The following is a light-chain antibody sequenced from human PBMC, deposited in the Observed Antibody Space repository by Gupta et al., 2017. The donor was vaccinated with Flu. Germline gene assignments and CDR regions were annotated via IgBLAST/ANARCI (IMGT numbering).Light chain of an antibody. Sequence: EIVLTQSPATLSLSPGERATLSCRASQSITNFLAWYQQKPGQAPRLLIYEATSRATGTPTRISGSSSRTDFTITISRLEAEDVAVYCWQQSDNWPLTFGGGTKVEIK. V-gene: IGKV3-11*01. J-gene: IGKJ4*01. CDR3: QQSDNWPLT. CDR1: QSITNF. CDR2: EAT.